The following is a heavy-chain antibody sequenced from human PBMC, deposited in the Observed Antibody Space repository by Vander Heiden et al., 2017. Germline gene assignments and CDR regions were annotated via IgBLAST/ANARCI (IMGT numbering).Heavy chain of an antibody. V-gene: IGHV4-39*01. Sequence: QLPLQESGPGFVKPAETLSLTRSVSGGSLSSGDYYWAWIRQPPGKGLKWIGTIFKTGRTYSNSSLKSRLTLSVNPSKSLFSLRLNSVTATDTATYYCARSFLAGWFDPWGQGTLVTVSS. D-gene: IGHD3-3*02. J-gene: IGHJ5*02. CDR1: GGSLSSGDYY. CDR3: ARSFLAGWFDP. CDR2: IFKTGRT.